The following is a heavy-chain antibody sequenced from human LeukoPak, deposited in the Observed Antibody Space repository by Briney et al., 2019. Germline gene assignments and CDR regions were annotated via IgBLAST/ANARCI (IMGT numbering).Heavy chain of an antibody. CDR1: GGSFRAYY. Sequence: SETLSLTCAVYGGSFRAYYWSWIRQSPGKGLEWIAEINHRGDTNYNPSVKSRVSISVDTSKNQFSLKVTSLTAADTAVYYCARGPTISETGCFDYWGQGTLVTVSS. CDR2: INHRGDT. J-gene: IGHJ4*03. D-gene: IGHD1-1*01. CDR3: ARGPTISETGCFDY. V-gene: IGHV4-34*01.